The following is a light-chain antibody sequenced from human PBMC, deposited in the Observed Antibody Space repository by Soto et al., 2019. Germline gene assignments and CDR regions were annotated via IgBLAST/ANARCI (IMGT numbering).Light chain of an antibody. CDR2: EVT. Sequence: QSVLTQPASVSGSPGQSIAISCTGTSGDVGGYDYVSWYQQHPDKAPKLMIYEVTKRPSWVSNRFSGSKSGNTASLTISALQPEDEADYYCSPHTSAITRGFGSGTKVNGL. J-gene: IGLJ1*01. CDR1: SGDVGGYDY. V-gene: IGLV2-14*01. CDR3: SPHTSAITRG.